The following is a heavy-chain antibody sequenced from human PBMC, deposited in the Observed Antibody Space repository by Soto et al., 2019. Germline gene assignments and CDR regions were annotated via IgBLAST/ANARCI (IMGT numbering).Heavy chain of an antibody. Sequence: QVQLVQSGAELRKPGSSVTVSCKASGGTFTTYAISWVRQAPGQGLEWMGGIIPTFGTANYAQKFQGRVTITEDESTSTAYMELSSLTSEDTAVYYCARGWPLDEWGQGALVTVSS. CDR1: GGTFTTYA. J-gene: IGHJ4*02. V-gene: IGHV1-69*12. CDR2: IIPTFGTA. CDR3: ARGWPLDE.